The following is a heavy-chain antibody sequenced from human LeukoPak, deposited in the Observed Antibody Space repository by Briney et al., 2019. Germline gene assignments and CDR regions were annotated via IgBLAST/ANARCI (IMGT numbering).Heavy chain of an antibody. Sequence: GGSLRLSCAASGFTFSSYAVSWVRQAPGKGLEWVSDISGSGGSTYYADSVKGLFTISRDNSKNTLYLQMNSLRAEDTAVYYCAKIGMAGGPHLDYWGQGTLVTVSS. CDR3: AKIGMAGGPHLDY. V-gene: IGHV3-23*01. CDR1: GFTFSSYA. D-gene: IGHD2-8*02. J-gene: IGHJ4*02. CDR2: ISGSGGST.